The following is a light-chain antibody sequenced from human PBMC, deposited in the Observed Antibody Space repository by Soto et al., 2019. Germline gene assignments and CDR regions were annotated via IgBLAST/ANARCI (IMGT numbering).Light chain of an antibody. CDR3: ISYTSDDVRYV. Sequence: QSALTQPACVSGTPGQSITISCTGSNSDVGIYDFVSWYQHHPGRAPKLIVSEVSHRPSGVSNRFSGSKSGNTASLTISGLQSEDEADYYCISYTSDDVRYVFGTGTKVTVL. CDR1: NSDVGIYDF. CDR2: EVS. V-gene: IGLV2-14*01. J-gene: IGLJ1*01.